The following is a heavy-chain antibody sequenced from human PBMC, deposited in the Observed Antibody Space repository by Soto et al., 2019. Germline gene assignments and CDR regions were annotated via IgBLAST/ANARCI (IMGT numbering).Heavy chain of an antibody. CDR3: ELSGGGWWLY. J-gene: IGHJ4*02. CDR1: GYTFSSYD. Sequence: QVQLVQSGAEVKKPGASVKVSCKASGYTFSSYDINWVRQATGQGLEWMGWLNPNSGDTGYAQKSQGRVTLTRNTAIYAAYIELCSLMPDDTAVYYCELSGGGWWLYWGKGTLVTVS. V-gene: IGHV1-8*01. D-gene: IGHD6-19*01. CDR2: LNPNSGDT.